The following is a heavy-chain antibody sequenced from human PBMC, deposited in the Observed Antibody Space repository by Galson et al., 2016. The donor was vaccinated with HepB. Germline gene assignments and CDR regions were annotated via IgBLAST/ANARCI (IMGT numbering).Heavy chain of an antibody. CDR2: ITSRIYL. Sequence: SLRLSCAASGFTSKNYTMNWVRQAPGKGLEWLSSITSRIYLYYADSLQGRFTISRDNAKNSLYLQMNSLRAEDTAGYYCARDRYDFWSGYSSYYGMDVWGQGTTVTVSS. CDR1: GFTSKNYT. D-gene: IGHD3-3*01. V-gene: IGHV3-69-1*01. CDR3: ARDRYDFWSGYSSYYGMDV. J-gene: IGHJ6*02.